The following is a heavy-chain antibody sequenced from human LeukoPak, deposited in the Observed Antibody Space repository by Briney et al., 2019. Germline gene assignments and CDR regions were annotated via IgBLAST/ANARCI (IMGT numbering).Heavy chain of an antibody. CDR1: GGSISSSNW. D-gene: IGHD3-10*01. CDR3: ARDHGEEGDYSFDY. J-gene: IGHJ4*02. V-gene: IGHV4-4*02. Sequence: SETLSLTCAVSGGSISSSNWWSWVRPSPGKGLEWIGEIYHSGSTNYNPSLKSRVTISVDKSKNQFSLNLSSVTAADTAVYYCARDHGEEGDYSFDYWGPGTLVTVSS. CDR2: IYHSGST.